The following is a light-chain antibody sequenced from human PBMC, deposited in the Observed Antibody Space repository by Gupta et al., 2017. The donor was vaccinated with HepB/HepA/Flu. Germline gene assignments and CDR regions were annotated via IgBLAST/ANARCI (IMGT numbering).Light chain of an antibody. CDR3: NSYTSSSTLV. J-gene: IGLJ2*01. Sequence: QSALTQPASVSGSPGQSTTISCTGTSSDVGGYNFVSWYQQHPGKAPKLMIYDVSKRPSGVSNRFSGSKSGNTASLTISGPQAEDEADYYCNSYTSSSTLVFGGGTKLTVL. CDR2: DVS. V-gene: IGLV2-14*03. CDR1: SSDVGGYNF.